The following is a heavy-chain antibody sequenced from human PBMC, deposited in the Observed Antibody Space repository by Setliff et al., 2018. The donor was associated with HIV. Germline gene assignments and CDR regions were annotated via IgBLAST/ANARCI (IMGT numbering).Heavy chain of an antibody. CDR3: ARDTYYNFWSGLEDYYYYMDV. V-gene: IGHV1-46*01. D-gene: IGHD3-3*01. CDR1: GYTFTSYY. CDR2: INPSVGST. Sequence: ASVKVSCKASGYTFTSYYMHWVRQAPGQGLEWMGIINPSVGSTSYAQKFQGRVTMTRETSTSTVYMELSSLRSEDTAVYYCARDTYYNFWSGLEDYYYYMDVWGKGTTVTVSS. J-gene: IGHJ6*03.